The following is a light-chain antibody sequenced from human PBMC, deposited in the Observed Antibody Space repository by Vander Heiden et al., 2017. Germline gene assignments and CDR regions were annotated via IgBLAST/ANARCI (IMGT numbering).Light chain of an antibody. V-gene: IGKV1-27*01. CDR3: QRYNSAPYT. J-gene: IGKJ2*01. CDR2: TAS. Sequence: DIEMTQSPSSLSASVGDRVTITCRASPGIDNYLAWYQQKPGKLPKRLIYTASTLQSGVPSRFSGSGSGTDFTLTISSLQPEDVGTYYCQRYNSAPYTFGQGTKLEIK. CDR1: PGIDNY.